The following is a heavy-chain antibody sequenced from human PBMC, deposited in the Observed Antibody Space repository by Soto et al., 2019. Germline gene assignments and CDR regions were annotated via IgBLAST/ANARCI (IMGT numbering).Heavy chain of an antibody. J-gene: IGHJ6*01. CDR3: AKDSHDYDRSCYSGPSNRYYAYYYGMGV. CDR1: GFTFDDYA. V-gene: IGHV3-43*02. Sequence: GGSLRLSCAASGFTFDDYAMHWVRQAPGKGLEWVSLISGDGGSTYYADSVKGRFTISRDNSNNSLYLQMNSLRTEDTALYYCAKDSHDYDRSCYSGPSNRYYAYYYGMGVWGQGTTVTVSS. D-gene: IGHD3-22*01. CDR2: ISGDGGST.